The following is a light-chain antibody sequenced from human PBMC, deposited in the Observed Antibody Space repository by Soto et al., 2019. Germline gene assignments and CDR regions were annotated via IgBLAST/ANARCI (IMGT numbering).Light chain of an antibody. J-gene: IGLJ1*01. V-gene: IGLV3-1*01. CDR2: QDN. CDR3: QAWDTNTGV. Sequence: VLVIYQDNRRPSGIPERFSGSNSGNTATLIISGTQAMDEADYYCQAWDTNTGVFGTGTKLTVL.